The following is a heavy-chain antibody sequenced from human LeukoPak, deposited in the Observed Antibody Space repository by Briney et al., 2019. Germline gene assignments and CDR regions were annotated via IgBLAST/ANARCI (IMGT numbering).Heavy chain of an antibody. J-gene: IGHJ4*02. V-gene: IGHV3-23*01. CDR3: ARGGDLRDY. D-gene: IGHD3-16*01. CDR2: ISGSGGGT. Sequence: GGSLRLSCAASGFTFSSYAMSWVRQAPGKGLEWVSGISGSGGGTYYADSVKGRFTISRDNAKNSLYLQMNSLRDEDTAVYYCARGGDLRDYWGQGTLVTVSS. CDR1: GFTFSSYA.